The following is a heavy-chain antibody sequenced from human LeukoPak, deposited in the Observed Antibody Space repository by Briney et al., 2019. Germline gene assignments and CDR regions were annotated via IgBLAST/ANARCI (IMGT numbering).Heavy chain of an antibody. D-gene: IGHD3-22*01. V-gene: IGHV1-2*06. J-gene: IGHJ4*02. CDR1: GYTFTGYY. Sequence: ASVKVSCKASGYTFTGYYMHWVRQAPGQGLEWMGRINPNSGGTNYAQKFQGRVTMITDTSTSTAYMELRSLRSDDTAVYYCARGASYDSSGSPFDYWGQGTLVTVSS. CDR2: INPNSGGT. CDR3: ARGASYDSSGSPFDY.